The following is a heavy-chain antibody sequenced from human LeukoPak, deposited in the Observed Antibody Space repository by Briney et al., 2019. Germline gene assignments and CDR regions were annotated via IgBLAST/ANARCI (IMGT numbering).Heavy chain of an antibody. Sequence: GGSLRLSCAASEFSVGSNYMTWVRQAPGKGLEWVSLIYSGGTTYYADSVKGRFTISRDNSKNTLYLQMNSLRADDTAIYYCARDSGPRRGDYWGQGTLVTVSS. J-gene: IGHJ4*02. CDR1: EFSVGSNY. D-gene: IGHD3-10*01. CDR3: ARDSGPRRGDY. CDR2: IYSGGTT. V-gene: IGHV3-66*01.